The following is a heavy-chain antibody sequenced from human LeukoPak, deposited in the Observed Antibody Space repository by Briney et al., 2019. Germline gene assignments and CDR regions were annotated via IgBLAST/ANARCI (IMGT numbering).Heavy chain of an antibody. J-gene: IGHJ4*02. CDR3: AREGYYGSGSPPSLYFDY. D-gene: IGHD3-10*01. CDR1: GFTFRNYV. Sequence: GGSLRLSCAASGFTFRNYVIHWVRQAPGKGLEWVAVTSSDLNVKLYADSVKGRFSISRDNSRSTLYLQMNSLRPEDTAIYYCAREGYYGSGSPPSLYFDYWGQGTLVTVSS. V-gene: IGHV3-30-3*01. CDR2: TSSDLNVK.